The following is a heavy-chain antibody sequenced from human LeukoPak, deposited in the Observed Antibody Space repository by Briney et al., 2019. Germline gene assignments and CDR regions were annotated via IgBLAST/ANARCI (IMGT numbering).Heavy chain of an antibody. Sequence: PGGSLRLSCVVSGFTFSTYAMSWVRKAPGKGLEWVAFISGSGRNTYYADSVKGRFTISRDNFRNTLSLQMNSLRPDDTAIYYCAKDEGVVLSTSFDFGHWGQGTLVAVSS. CDR1: GFTFSTYA. V-gene: IGHV3-23*01. CDR2: ISGSGRNT. J-gene: IGHJ4*02. CDR3: AKDEGVVLSTSFDFGH. D-gene: IGHD3-10*01.